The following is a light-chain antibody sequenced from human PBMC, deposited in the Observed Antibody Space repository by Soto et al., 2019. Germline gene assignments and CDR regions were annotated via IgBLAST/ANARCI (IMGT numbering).Light chain of an antibody. V-gene: IGKV1-9*01. Sequence: IQLTQSPSSLSASVGDRVTITCRSSHGISSFLAWYQQKPGKAPKLLIYGASTLQSGVPSRFSGRGSGTDFNLTIGSLQTDAFANYYCQQLNSFPIPFGPGTKVDIK. CDR2: GAS. CDR3: QQLNSFPIP. J-gene: IGKJ3*01. CDR1: HGISSF.